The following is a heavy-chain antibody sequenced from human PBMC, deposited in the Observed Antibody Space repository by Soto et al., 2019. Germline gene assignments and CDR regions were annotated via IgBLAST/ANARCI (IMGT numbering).Heavy chain of an antibody. CDR3: VKSRGGNNFDFFD. D-gene: IGHD5-12*01. CDR2: IRGNGDPP. Sequence: LRLSCLASGFTFSSYAMHWVRQAPGKGLEYVSGIRGNGDPPFYAYSVKGRFTISRDNSKNTLYLQMSSLSADDTAVYYCVKSRGGNNFDFFDWGQGALVT. V-gene: IGHV3-64D*06. J-gene: IGHJ4*02. CDR1: GFTFSSYA.